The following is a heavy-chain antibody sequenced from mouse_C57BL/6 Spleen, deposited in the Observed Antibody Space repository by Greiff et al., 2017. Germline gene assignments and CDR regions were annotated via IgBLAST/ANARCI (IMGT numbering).Heavy chain of an antibody. V-gene: IGHV14-1*01. Sequence: VQLQQSGAELVRPGASVKLSCTASGFNIKDYYMHWVKQRPEQGLEWIGRIDPEDGDTEYAPKFQGKATMTADTSSNTAYLQLSSLTSEDTAVYYCTRGVTTVVPYWYFDVWGTGTTVTVSS. CDR1: GFNIKDYY. J-gene: IGHJ1*03. CDR2: IDPEDGDT. CDR3: TRGVTTVVPYWYFDV. D-gene: IGHD1-1*01.